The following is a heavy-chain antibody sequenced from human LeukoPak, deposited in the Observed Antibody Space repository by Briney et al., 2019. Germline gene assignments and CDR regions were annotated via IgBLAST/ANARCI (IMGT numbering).Heavy chain of an antibody. V-gene: IGHV3-23*01. CDR1: GFTFSSYA. D-gene: IGHD3-10*01. J-gene: IGHJ5*02. CDR3: AKDRLWFGESATPFFDP. CDR2: ISGSGGST. Sequence: GGSLRLSCAASGFTFSSYAMSWVRQAPGKGLEWVSAISGSGGSTYYADSVKGRFTISRDNSKNTLYLQMNSLRAEDTAVYYCAKDRLWFGESATPFFDPWGQGTLVTVSS.